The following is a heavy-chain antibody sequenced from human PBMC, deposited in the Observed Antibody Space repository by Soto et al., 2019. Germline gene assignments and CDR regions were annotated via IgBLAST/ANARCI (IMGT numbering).Heavy chain of an antibody. J-gene: IGHJ4*02. CDR2: ISGSGGST. CDR3: AKTLYYYDSSGYQ. CDR1: GFTFSSYA. V-gene: IGHV3-23*01. D-gene: IGHD3-22*01. Sequence: EVQLLESGGGLVQPGGSLRLSCAASGFTFSSYAMSWVRQAPGKGLEWVSAISGSGGSTYYADSVKGRFTISRDNSKNTLYLQMNRLRAEDTAVYYCAKTLYYYDSSGYQWGQGTLVTVSS.